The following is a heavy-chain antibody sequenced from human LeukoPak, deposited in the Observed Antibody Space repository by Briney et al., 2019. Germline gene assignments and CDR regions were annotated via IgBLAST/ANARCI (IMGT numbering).Heavy chain of an antibody. J-gene: IGHJ3*02. CDR2: IKREGIEK. CDR3: ATISAQTFDI. Sequence: TGGSLRLSCVVSGFTFRNHWVNWVRQSPGKGLEWVANIKREGIEKYYVDSARGRFPVSRDNAKNSAFLQMNSLRAEDTAIYYCATISAQTFDIWGQGTLVSVSS. V-gene: IGHV3-7*01. D-gene: IGHD5-24*01. CDR1: GFTFRNHW.